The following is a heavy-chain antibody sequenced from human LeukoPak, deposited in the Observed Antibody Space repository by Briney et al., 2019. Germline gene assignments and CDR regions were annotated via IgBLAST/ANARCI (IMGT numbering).Heavy chain of an antibody. J-gene: IGHJ5*02. CDR3: ARDRTYYDFWSGYPFDP. V-gene: IGHV3-48*01. CDR2: ISSSSSTI. D-gene: IGHD3-3*01. CDR1: GFTFSSYS. Sequence: PGGSLRLSCAASGFTFSSYSMNWVRQAPGKGLEWVPYISSSSSTIYYADSVKGRFTISRDNAKNSLYLQMNSLRAEDTAVYYCARDRTYYDFWSGYPFDPWGQGTLVTVSS.